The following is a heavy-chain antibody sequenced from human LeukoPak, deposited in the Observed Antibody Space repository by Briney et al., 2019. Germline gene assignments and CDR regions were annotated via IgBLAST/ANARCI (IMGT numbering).Heavy chain of an antibody. J-gene: IGHJ3*02. CDR3: AKDIMRTRAFDI. CDR1: GFTFDDYA. CDR2: ISWNSGSI. Sequence: PGGSLRLSCAASGFTFDDYAMHWVRQAPGKGLEWVSGISWNSGSIGYADSVKGRFTISRDNAKNSLYLQMNSLRAEDTALYYCAKDIMRTRAFDIWGQGTMVTVSS. V-gene: IGHV3-9*01. D-gene: IGHD3-16*01.